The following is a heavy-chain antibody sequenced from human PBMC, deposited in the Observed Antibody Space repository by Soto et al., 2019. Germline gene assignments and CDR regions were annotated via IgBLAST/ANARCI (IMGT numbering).Heavy chain of an antibody. CDR3: AGGRDDYNGWYFDL. V-gene: IGHV4-59*11. Sequence: QVQLQESGPGLVKPSETLSLTCTVSGGSISSHYRSWIRQSPGKGLEWMGYIYYSGSPNYNPSLESRVTISEDTSKNQFSLKLTSVTAADTAVYYCAGGRDDYNGWYFDLWGRGTLVTVSS. J-gene: IGHJ2*01. CDR1: GGSISSHY. CDR2: IYYSGSP. D-gene: IGHD4-4*01.